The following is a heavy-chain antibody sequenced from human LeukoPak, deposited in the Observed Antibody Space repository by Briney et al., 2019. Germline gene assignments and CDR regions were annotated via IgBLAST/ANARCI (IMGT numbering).Heavy chain of an antibody. Sequence: GGSLRLSCAASGFTFSTYWMHWVRQAPGEGLVWVSLINSGGDDTRYADSVKGRFTISRDNAKNTLYLQMNSLRAEDTAVYYCARRIGYSSGHSAVYYFDYWGQGTLVTVSS. CDR3: ARRIGYSSGHSAVYYFDY. D-gene: IGHD6-19*01. CDR2: INSGGDDT. J-gene: IGHJ4*02. CDR1: GFTFSTYW. V-gene: IGHV3-74*01.